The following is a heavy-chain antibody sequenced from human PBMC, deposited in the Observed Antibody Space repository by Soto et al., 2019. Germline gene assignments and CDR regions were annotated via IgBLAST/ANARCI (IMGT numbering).Heavy chain of an antibody. CDR1: GFTISSSGNY. J-gene: IGHJ5*02. V-gene: IGHV4-39*01. Sequence: SETLCLTCIVAGFTISSSGNYWGWHRKPPGKGWEWIGSIFYSGSTYYNPSLKSRVTISVDTSKNQFSLKLSSVTAADTAVYYCARRSPRAGHIDPWGQGTLVTVSS. CDR3: ARRSPRAGHIDP. CDR2: IFYSGST.